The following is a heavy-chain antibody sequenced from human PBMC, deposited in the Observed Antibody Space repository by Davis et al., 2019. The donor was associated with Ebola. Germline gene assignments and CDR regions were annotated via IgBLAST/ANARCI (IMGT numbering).Heavy chain of an antibody. CDR2: ISDTGTYI. J-gene: IGHJ6*02. CDR3: ARGVVPAAICGMDV. CDR1: GFTLSAYS. Sequence: PGGSLRLSCAASGFTLSAYSMNWVRQAPGKGLEWVSSISDTGTYIFYADSVKGRFTISRDNAKNSLFLQMNNLRAEDTAVYYCARGVVPAAICGMDVWGQGTTVTVSS. D-gene: IGHD2-2*01. V-gene: IGHV3-21*01.